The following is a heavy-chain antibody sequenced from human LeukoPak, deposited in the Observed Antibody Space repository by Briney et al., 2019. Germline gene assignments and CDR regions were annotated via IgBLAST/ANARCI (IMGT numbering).Heavy chain of an antibody. Sequence: GGSLRLSCAASGFTFSSYAMSWVRQAPGKGLERVSAISGSGGTTYYADSVKGRFTLPRDNSKTTLCLQMNSLRAEDTAVYYCAKGHCSGASCYVFDIWGQGKMVTVSS. D-gene: IGHD2-2*01. J-gene: IGHJ3*02. CDR3: AKGHCSGASCYVFDI. V-gene: IGHV3-23*01. CDR2: ISGSGGTT. CDR1: GFTFSSYA.